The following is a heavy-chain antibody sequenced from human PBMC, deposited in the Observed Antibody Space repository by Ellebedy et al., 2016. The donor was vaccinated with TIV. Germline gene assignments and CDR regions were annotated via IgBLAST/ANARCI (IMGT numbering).Heavy chain of an antibody. V-gene: IGHV1-69*04. CDR2: IIPILGIA. D-gene: IGHD2-21*01. CDR1: GYTFTSYA. J-gene: IGHJ4*02. Sequence: AASVKVSCKASGYTFTSYAMNWVRQAPGQGLEWMGRIIPILGIANYAQKFQGRVTITADKSTSTAYMELSSLRSEDTAVYYCERVHCGSVSCYCWDLDYWGQGTLVTGSS. CDR3: ERVHCGSVSCYCWDLDY.